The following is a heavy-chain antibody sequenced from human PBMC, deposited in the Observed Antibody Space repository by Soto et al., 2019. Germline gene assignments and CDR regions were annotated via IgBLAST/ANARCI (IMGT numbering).Heavy chain of an antibody. CDR1: GYTFASYD. CDR2: MNPNSGNT. J-gene: IGHJ5*01. Sequence: QVQLVQSGAEVKTPGASVKVSCKASGYTFASYDINWVRQAPGQGLEWMGWMNPNSGNTGYAQKFQGRLSMTTDTALNIAHMELSSLRNEDTAVYYCARSVGYNFNWLDSWGQGTLVTVSA. V-gene: IGHV1-8*01. D-gene: IGHD1-20*01. CDR3: ARSVGYNFNWLDS.